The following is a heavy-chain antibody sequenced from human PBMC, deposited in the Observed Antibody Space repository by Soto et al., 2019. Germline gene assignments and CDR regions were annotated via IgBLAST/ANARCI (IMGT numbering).Heavy chain of an antibody. CDR2: INPSGGST. Sequence: GPVKVSCKASGYTFTSYYMHWVRQAPGQGLEWMGIINPSGGSTSYAQKFQGRVTMTRDTSTSTVYMELSSLRSEDTAVYYCARDRGGYSSSWTRLDYWGQGTLVTVSS. J-gene: IGHJ4*02. CDR1: GYTFTSYY. V-gene: IGHV1-46*01. CDR3: ARDRGGYSSSWTRLDY. D-gene: IGHD6-13*01.